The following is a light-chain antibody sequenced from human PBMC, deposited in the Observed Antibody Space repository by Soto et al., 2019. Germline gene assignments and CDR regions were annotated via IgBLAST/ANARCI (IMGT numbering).Light chain of an antibody. J-gene: IGKJ1*01. CDR2: KAS. V-gene: IGKV1-5*03. CDR3: QHYNRYSEA. CDR1: QTISSW. Sequence: DIQMTQSPSTLSGSVGDRVTITCRASQTISSWLAWYQQKPGKAPKLLIYKASTLKSGVPSRFSGSGSGTEFTLTISSLQPDDFAPYYCQHYNRYSEAFGQGTKVEL.